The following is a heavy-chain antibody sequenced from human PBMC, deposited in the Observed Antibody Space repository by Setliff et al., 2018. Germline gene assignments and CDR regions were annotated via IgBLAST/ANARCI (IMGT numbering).Heavy chain of an antibody. CDR1: GGSISSHY. J-gene: IGHJ6*02. CDR3: ARASARDYYYYYGMDV. CDR2: IYYSGST. V-gene: IGHV4-59*11. Sequence: SETLSLTCTVSGGSISSHYWSWIRQPPMKGLEWIGSIYYSGSTNYNPSLKSRVTISVDTSKNQFSLKLSSVTAADTAVYYCARASARDYYYYYGMDVWGQGTTVTVS. D-gene: IGHD2-21*02.